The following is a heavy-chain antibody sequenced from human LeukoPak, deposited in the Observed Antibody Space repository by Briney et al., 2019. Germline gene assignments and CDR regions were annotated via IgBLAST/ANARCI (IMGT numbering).Heavy chain of an antibody. J-gene: IGHJ1*01. CDR3: AGRGHRYSRD. V-gene: IGHV4-4*09. D-gene: IGHD2-15*01. CDR2: IYDSGIT. Sequence: SETLSPTCTVSGDSVSSGYWNWIRQPPGKGLEWIGYIYDSGITDYSPSLKSRLAMSVDASNNQFSLTLSSVTAADTAVYYCAGRGHRYSRDWGQGILVTVSS. CDR1: GDSVSSGY.